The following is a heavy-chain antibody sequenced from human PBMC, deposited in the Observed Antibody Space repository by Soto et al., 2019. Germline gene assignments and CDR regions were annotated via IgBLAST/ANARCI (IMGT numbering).Heavy chain of an antibody. D-gene: IGHD1-7*01. CDR2: IWYDGSNK. CDR1: GFTFSSYG. V-gene: IGHV3-33*01. CDR3: ARDYTAVTGTLS. J-gene: IGHJ5*02. Sequence: QVQLVESGGGVVQPGRPLRLSCAASGFTFSSYGMHWVRQAPGKGLEWVAVIWYDGSNKYYADSVKGRFTISRDNSKNTLYLQMNSLRAEDTAVYYCARDYTAVTGTLSWGQGTLVTVSS.